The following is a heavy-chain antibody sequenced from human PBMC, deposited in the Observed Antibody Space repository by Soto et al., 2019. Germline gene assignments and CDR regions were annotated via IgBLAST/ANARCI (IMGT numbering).Heavy chain of an antibody. CDR1: GLTFNRYW. CDR3: AREFCSGGNCYTYYFDP. Sequence: LRLSCAASGLTFNRYWMHWVRHAPGKGLVWVSHINTDGTNSNYADSVKGRFTISRDNAKSTLFLQMNSLRDEDTAVYYCAREFCSGGNCYTYYFDPWGQGIPVTVSS. CDR2: INTDGTNS. J-gene: IGHJ5*02. V-gene: IGHV3-74*01. D-gene: IGHD2-15*01.